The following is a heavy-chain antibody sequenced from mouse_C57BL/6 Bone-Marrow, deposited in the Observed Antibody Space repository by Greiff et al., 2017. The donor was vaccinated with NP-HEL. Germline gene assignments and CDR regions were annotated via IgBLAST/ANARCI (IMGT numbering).Heavy chain of an antibody. CDR1: GYTFTSYW. D-gene: IGHD1-1*01. CDR3: ARKGGNYYGSSYGY. J-gene: IGHJ2*01. Sequence: QVQLQQPGAELVRPGSSVKLSCKASGYTFTSYWMDWVKQRPGQGLEWIGNIYPSDSETHYNQKFKDKATLTVDKSSSTAYMQLSSLTSEDSAGYSGARKGGNYYGSSYGYWGQGTTLTVSS. CDR2: IYPSDSET. V-gene: IGHV1-61*01.